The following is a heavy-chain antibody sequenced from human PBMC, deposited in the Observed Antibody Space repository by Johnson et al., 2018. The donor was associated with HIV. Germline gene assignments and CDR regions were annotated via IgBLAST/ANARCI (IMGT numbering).Heavy chain of an antibody. D-gene: IGHD3-22*01. Sequence: VQLVESGGGLIQPGGSLRLSCAASGFTVSSNYMSWVRQAPGKGLEWVSVIYSGGSTYYADSVKGRFTISRDNSKNTLYLQMNSLRAEDTALYYCAKDLDDSSGYYRPELAFDIWGQGTMVTVSS. J-gene: IGHJ3*02. CDR2: IYSGGST. V-gene: IGHV3-53*01. CDR1: GFTVSSNY. CDR3: AKDLDDSSGYYRPELAFDI.